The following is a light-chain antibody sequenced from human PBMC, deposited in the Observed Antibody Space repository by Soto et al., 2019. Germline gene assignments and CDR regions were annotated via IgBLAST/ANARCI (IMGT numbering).Light chain of an antibody. CDR2: VAS. CDR1: QSINIY. V-gene: IGKV1-39*01. Sequence: IQMTQSPSSLSASVGDSVTITCRASQSINIYLSWYQQKPGKAPKLLINVASTLQGGVPSRFSGSGSGTEFTLAISSLQPEDSATYYCQQSFRTPQTFGGGTRVEIK. J-gene: IGKJ4*01. CDR3: QQSFRTPQT.